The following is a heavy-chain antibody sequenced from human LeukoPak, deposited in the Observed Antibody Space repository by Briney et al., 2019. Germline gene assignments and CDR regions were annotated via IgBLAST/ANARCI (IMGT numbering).Heavy chain of an antibody. CDR1: GGSISSYY. CDR3: ARLRTGGYYYYGMDV. J-gene: IGHJ6*02. D-gene: IGHD3/OR15-3a*01. Sequence: PSETLSLTCTVSGGSISSYYWSWIRQPPGKGLEWIGYIYYSGSTNYNPSLKSRVTILVDTSKNQFSLKLSSVTAADTAVYYCARLRTGGYYYYGMDVWGQGTTVTVSS. CDR2: IYYSGST. V-gene: IGHV4-59*08.